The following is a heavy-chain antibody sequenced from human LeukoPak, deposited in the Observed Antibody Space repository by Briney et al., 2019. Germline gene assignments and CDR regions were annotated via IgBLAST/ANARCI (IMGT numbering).Heavy chain of an antibody. CDR3: AKGLPGSGYYYSDY. Sequence: GGSLRLSCAASGFTFSSYVMSWVRQAPGKGLEWVSAISGSGGSTYYADSVKGRLTISRDNSKNTLYLQMNGLRAEDTAVYYCAKGLPGSGYYYSDYGGQGTLVTVSS. CDR1: GFTFSSYV. V-gene: IGHV3-23*01. D-gene: IGHD3-3*01. J-gene: IGHJ4*02. CDR2: ISGSGGST.